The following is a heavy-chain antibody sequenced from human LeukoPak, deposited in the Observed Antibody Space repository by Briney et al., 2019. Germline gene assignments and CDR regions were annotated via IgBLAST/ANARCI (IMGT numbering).Heavy chain of an antibody. CDR2: INPNSGGT. D-gene: IGHD4-17*01. CDR1: GYTFTGYY. Sequence: ASVKVSCKGSGYTFTGYYMHWVRQAPGQGLEWMGWINPNSGGTNYAQKFQGRVTMTRDTSISTAYMELSRLRSDDTAVYYCARSGDYGKINWFDPWGQGTLVTVSS. V-gene: IGHV1-2*02. CDR3: ARSGDYGKINWFDP. J-gene: IGHJ5*02.